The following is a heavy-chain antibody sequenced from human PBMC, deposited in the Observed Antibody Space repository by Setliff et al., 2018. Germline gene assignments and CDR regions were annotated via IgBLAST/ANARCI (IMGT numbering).Heavy chain of an antibody. J-gene: IGHJ6*03. CDR2: INSDGSSI. V-gene: IGHV3-74*01. Sequence: PGGSLRLSCAASGFTLSSHWMYWVRQAPGKGLVWVSRINSDGSSITYADSVKGRFTISRDNAKNTLYQQMNSLRAEDTAVYYCVRVKAEAYRDDFYFYMDVWGKGTTVTVSS. CDR3: VRVKAEAYRDDFYFYMDV. D-gene: IGHD6-19*01. CDR1: GFTLSSHW.